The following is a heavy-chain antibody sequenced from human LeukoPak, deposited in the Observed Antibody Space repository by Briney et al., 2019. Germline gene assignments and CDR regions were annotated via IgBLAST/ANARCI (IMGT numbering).Heavy chain of an antibody. D-gene: IGHD6-13*01. CDR3: ARALPIAAAGRLWDYYYYGMDV. Sequence: QPGGSLRLSCAASGFTFSSYAMHWVRQAPGKGLEWVAVIWYDGSNKYYADSVKGRFTISRDNSKNTLYLQMNSLRAEDTAVYYCARALPIAAAGRLWDYYYYGMDVWGQGTTVTVSS. CDR1: GFTFSSYA. V-gene: IGHV3-33*08. CDR2: IWYDGSNK. J-gene: IGHJ6*02.